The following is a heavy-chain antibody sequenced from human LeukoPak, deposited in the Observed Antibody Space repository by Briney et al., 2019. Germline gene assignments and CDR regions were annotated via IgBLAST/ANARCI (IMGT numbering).Heavy chain of an antibody. J-gene: IGHJ4*02. CDR2: IRFDGTNR. V-gene: IGHV3-30*02. CDR1: GFSFSRCG. Sequence: PGGSLRLSCAASGFSFSRCGMHWVRQAPGKGLDWVSCIRFDGTNRYYSDSVKGRFTISRDNSKNTLYLQMNSLRPEDTALYYCAKGPITLVDYWGQGTLVTVSS. D-gene: IGHD3-16*01. CDR3: AKGPITLVDY.